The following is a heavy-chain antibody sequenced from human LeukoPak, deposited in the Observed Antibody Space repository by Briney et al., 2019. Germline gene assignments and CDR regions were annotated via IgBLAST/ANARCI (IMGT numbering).Heavy chain of an antibody. CDR2: INWNGGST. V-gene: IGHV3-20*01. CDR1: GFTFDDYG. J-gene: IGHJ4*02. Sequence: PGGSLRLSCAASGFTFDDYGMSWVRHAPGKGLEWVSGINWNGGSTGYAGSVRGRFTISRENAKNSLYLQMNSLRAEDTALYHCARVYGYGYVNYFDYWGQGTLVTVSS. CDR3: ARVYGYGYVNYFDY. D-gene: IGHD5-12*01.